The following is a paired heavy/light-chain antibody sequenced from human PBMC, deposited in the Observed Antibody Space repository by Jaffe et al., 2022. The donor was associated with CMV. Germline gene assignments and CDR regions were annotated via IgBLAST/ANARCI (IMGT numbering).Heavy chain of an antibody. J-gene: IGHJ4*02. D-gene: IGHD3-22*01. V-gene: IGHV4-59*08. CDR3: ARILSYYDSSGYSVIFDY. CDR2: IYYSGST. CDR1: GGSISSYY. Sequence: QVQLQESGPGLVKPSETLSLTCTVSGGSISSYYWSWIRQPPGKGLEWIGYIYYSGSTNYNPSLKSRVTISVDTSKNQFSLKLSSVTAADTAVYYCARILSYYDSSGYSVIFDYWGQGTLVTVSS.
Light chain of an antibody. CDR2: ENN. CDR3: GTWDSSLSAVPVV. V-gene: IGLV1-51*02. Sequence: QSVLTQPPSVSAAPGQKVTISCSGSSSNIGNNYVSWYQQLPGTAPKLLIYENNKRPSGIPDRFSGSKSGTSATLGITGLQTGDEADYYCGTWDSSLSAVPVVFGGGTKLTVL. CDR1: SSNIGNNY. J-gene: IGLJ2*01.